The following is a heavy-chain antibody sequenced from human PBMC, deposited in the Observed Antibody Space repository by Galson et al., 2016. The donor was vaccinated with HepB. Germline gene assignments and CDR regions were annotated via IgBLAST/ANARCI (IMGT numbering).Heavy chain of an antibody. CDR1: GFTFSNYA. Sequence: SLRLSCAASGFTFSNYAMNWVRQAPGKGPEWVSSIKGGGVSPKYADSVTGRFTISRDNTNNTLHLQMNSLRAEDTAVYYCGKDFYGSGSYYSVGHDHWGQGTLVTVSS. D-gene: IGHD3-10*01. CDR3: GKDFYGSGSYYSVGHDH. CDR2: IKGGGVSP. J-gene: IGHJ4*02. V-gene: IGHV3-23*01.